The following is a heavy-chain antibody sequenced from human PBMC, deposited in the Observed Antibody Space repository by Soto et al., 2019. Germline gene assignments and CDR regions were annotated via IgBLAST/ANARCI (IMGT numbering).Heavy chain of an antibody. CDR3: AAHDCSSTSCFAYYFDY. D-gene: IGHD2-2*01. V-gene: IGHV1-3*01. Sequence: GASVKVSCKASGYTFTSYAMHWVRQAPGQRLEWMGWINAGNGNTKYSQKFQGRVTIARDTSASTAYMELSSLRSEDTAVYYCAAHDCSSTSCFAYYFDYWGQGTLVTVSS. J-gene: IGHJ4*02. CDR2: INAGNGNT. CDR1: GYTFTSYA.